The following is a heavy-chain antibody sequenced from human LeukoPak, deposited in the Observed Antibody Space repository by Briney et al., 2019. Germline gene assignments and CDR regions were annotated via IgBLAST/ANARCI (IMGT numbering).Heavy chain of an antibody. CDR3: ARVRGIAAAGSLLDY. D-gene: IGHD6-13*01. V-gene: IGHV4-59*01. Sequence: SETLSLTCTVSGGSISCYYWSWIRQPPGKGLEWIGYIYYSGSTNYNPSLKSRVTISVDTSKNQFSLKLSSVTAADTAVYYCARVRGIAAAGSLLDYWGQGTLVTVSS. J-gene: IGHJ4*02. CDR1: GGSISCYY. CDR2: IYYSGST.